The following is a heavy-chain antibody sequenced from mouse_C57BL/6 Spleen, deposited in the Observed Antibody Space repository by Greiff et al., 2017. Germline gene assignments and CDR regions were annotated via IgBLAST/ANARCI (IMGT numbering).Heavy chain of an antibody. CDR1: GYTFTSYG. CDR2: IYPRSGNT. CDR3: ARWLTGTVDY. V-gene: IGHV1-81*01. Sequence: VQLQQSGAELARPGASVKLSCKASGYTFTSYGISWVKQRTGQGLEWIGEIYPRSGNTYYTAKFKGKATLTADNSSSTAYMELRSLTSEDSAVYVCARWLTGTVDYWGQGTTLTVSS. D-gene: IGHD4-1*01. J-gene: IGHJ2*01.